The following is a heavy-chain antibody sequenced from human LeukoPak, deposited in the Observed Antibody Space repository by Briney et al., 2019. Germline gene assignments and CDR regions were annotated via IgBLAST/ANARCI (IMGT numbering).Heavy chain of an antibody. CDR2: IYYSGST. CDR1: GGSISSYH. Sequence: SETLSLTCTVSGGSISSYHWSWIRQPPGKGLEWIGYIYYSGSTNYNPSLKSRVTISVDTSKNQFSLKLSSVTAADTAVYYCARVRYSSLYYYYGMDVWGQGTTVTVSS. CDR3: ARVRYSSLYYYYGMDV. D-gene: IGHD6-13*01. J-gene: IGHJ6*02. V-gene: IGHV4-59*01.